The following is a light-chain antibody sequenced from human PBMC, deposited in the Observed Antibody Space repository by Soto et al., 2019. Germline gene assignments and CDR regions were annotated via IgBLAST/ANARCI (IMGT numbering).Light chain of an antibody. CDR1: ESVRNNS. Sequence: ELVLTQSPGTQSLSPGERATLSCRANESVRNNSLAWYQQQPGQPPRLLIFGASSRATGIPDRITGIGSGADFSLTISRLEPADFAVYFCHHYGYGADTFGQGTKLEIK. CDR2: GAS. CDR3: HHYGYGADT. J-gene: IGKJ2*01. V-gene: IGKV3-20*01.